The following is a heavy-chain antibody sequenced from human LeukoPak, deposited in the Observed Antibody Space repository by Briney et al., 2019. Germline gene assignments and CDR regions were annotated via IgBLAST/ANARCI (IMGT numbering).Heavy chain of an antibody. CDR2: IYYSGST. Sequence: SETLSLTCTVSGGSIGSYYWSWIRQPPGKGLEWIGYIYYSGSTNYNPSLKSRVTISVDTSKNQFSLKLSSVTAADTAVCYCAREYSSSWYGWFDPWGQGTLVTVSS. CDR3: AREYSSSWYGWFDP. D-gene: IGHD6-13*01. V-gene: IGHV4-59*01. J-gene: IGHJ5*02. CDR1: GGSIGSYY.